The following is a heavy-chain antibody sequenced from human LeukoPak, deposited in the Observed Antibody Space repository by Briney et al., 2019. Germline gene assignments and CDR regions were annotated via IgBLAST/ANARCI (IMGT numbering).Heavy chain of an antibody. Sequence: RGSLRLSCAASGFTLSSYWMSWVRQAPGKGLEWVANIKEDGSEKYYVDSVEGRFTISRDNAKNSLYLHMNSLTAEDTAMYYCARDWVAGVPFDAFDIWGQGTMVSVSS. CDR2: IKEDGSEK. J-gene: IGHJ3*02. CDR3: ARDWVAGVPFDAFDI. CDR1: GFTLSSYW. V-gene: IGHV3-7*01. D-gene: IGHD3-10*01.